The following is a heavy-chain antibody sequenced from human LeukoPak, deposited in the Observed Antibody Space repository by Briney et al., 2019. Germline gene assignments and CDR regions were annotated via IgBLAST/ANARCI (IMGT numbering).Heavy chain of an antibody. CDR3: AKLSSYSSPSY. V-gene: IGHV3-23*01. CDR1: GFTFTTYA. Sequence: PGGSLRLSCAASGFTFTTYAMSWVRQAPGKGLEWVSAVTGTGGSTYYADSVKGRFTISRDNFKNTVYLQMNRLKTEDTAVYYCAKLSSYSSPSYWGQGTLVTVSS. D-gene: IGHD6-6*01. CDR2: VTGTGGST. J-gene: IGHJ4*02.